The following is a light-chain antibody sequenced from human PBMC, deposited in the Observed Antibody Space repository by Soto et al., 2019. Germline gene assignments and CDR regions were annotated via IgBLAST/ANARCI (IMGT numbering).Light chain of an antibody. V-gene: IGKV1-9*01. CDR1: QGISTF. CDR2: DAS. Sequence: DIQMTQSPSSLSASVGDRITITFLASQGISTFLAWYQQHPGTAPKRLIYDASNLQSGVPSRFSGSGSGTEFTLTISSLQPEDFATYYCQQVNNYPLTFGGGTKVDIK. CDR3: QQVNNYPLT. J-gene: IGKJ4*01.